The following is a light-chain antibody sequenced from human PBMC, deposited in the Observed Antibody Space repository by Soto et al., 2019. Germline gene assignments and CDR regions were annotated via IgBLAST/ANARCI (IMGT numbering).Light chain of an antibody. J-gene: IGLJ1*01. CDR1: SSDVGGYNY. CDR2: DVS. V-gene: IGLV2-14*01. Sequence: HSALTQPASVSGSPGQSITISCTGTSSDVGGYNYVSWYQQHPGKAPKLMIYDVSNRPSGVSNRFSGSKSSNTASLTISGLQAADEADYYCNSYTTSSTYVFGTGTKLTVL. CDR3: NSYTTSSTYV.